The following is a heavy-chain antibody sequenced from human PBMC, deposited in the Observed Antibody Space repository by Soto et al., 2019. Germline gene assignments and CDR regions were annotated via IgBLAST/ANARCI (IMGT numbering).Heavy chain of an antibody. Sequence: SVKVSCKASGGTFSTYAISWVLQAPGQGLEWMGGIIPIFGTAKYAQKFQGRVTITADESTSTAYMELSSLRSEDTAVYYCAREIFGVIISGGRGGFYICGRGKMVTVSS. CDR1: GGTFSTYA. V-gene: IGHV1-69*13. CDR3: AREIFGVIISGGRGGFYI. CDR2: IIPIFGTA. D-gene: IGHD3-3*01. J-gene: IGHJ3*02.